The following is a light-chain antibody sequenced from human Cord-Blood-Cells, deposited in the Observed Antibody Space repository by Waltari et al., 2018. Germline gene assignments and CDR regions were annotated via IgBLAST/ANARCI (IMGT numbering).Light chain of an antibody. Sequence: DIVLTQSPGTLSLSPGERATLSCRASQSVSSSYLAWYQQKPGQAPRLLIYGASSRATGIPDRFSGSGSGTDFTLTISRLEPEDFAVYYCQQLGTFGQGTKVEIK. J-gene: IGKJ1*01. CDR2: GAS. V-gene: IGKV3-20*01. CDR1: QSVSSSY. CDR3: QQLGT.